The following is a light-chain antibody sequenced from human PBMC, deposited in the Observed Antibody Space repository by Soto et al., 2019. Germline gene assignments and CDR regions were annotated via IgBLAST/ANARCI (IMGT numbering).Light chain of an antibody. CDR1: QGINRW. J-gene: IGKJ1*01. CDR2: TAT. Sequence: DIQMTQSPSSVSASVGDRVTITCRASQGINRWLAWYQQKPGKAPQLLIYTATSLQSGVPSRFSGSVSGTDFTLTGGCLEPEDFATYYCQQANSFPWTFGQGTKVEIK. V-gene: IGKV1-12*01. CDR3: QQANSFPWT.